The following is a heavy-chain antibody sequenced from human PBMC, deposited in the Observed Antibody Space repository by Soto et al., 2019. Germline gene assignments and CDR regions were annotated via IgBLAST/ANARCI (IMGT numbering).Heavy chain of an antibody. CDR2: IDPRTSYT. D-gene: IGHD3-3*01. CDR3: VRIQQQVLLHDL. Sequence: PGESLKISCKASGFSFPTYWISWVRQMPGKGLEWMGRIDPRTSYTNCSPAFQGHVTMSVDTSITTAYLQWTSLRASDTAMYFCVRIQQQVLLHDLWGRGTMVTVSS. V-gene: IGHV5-10-1*01. J-gene: IGHJ3*01. CDR1: GFSFPTYW.